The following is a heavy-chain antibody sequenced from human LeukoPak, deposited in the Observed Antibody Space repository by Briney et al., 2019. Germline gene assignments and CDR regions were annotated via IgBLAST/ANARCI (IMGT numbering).Heavy chain of an antibody. V-gene: IGHV3-23*01. Sequence: GGSLRLSCEASGVTFSSYVISWFRQAPGKGPGWVSGISGSGGGTYYADSVKGRFAISRDNSKNTLYLQMNSLRAEDTAVYYCVQEGPRGLAFDIWGQGTKVTVSS. CDR1: GVTFSSYV. J-gene: IGHJ3*02. CDR2: ISGSGGGT. CDR3: VQEGPRGLAFDI.